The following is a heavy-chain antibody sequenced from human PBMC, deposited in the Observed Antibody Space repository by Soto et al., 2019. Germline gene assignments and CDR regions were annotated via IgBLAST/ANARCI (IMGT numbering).Heavy chain of an antibody. V-gene: IGHV3-21*01. CDR3: ARDYFYGRSWYYFDY. D-gene: IGHD6-13*01. CDR2: ISSSSSYI. J-gene: IGHJ4*02. Sequence: EVQLVESGGGLVKPGGSLRLSCAASGFTFSSYSMNWVRQAPGKGLEWVSSISSSSSYIYYADSVKGRFTISRDNAKNSLYLQMNSLRAEDTSVYYCARDYFYGRSWYYFDYWGQGTLVTVSS. CDR1: GFTFSSYS.